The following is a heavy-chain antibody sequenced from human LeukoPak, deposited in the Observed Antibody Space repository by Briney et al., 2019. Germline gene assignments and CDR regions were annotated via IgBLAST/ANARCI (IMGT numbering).Heavy chain of an antibody. CDR1: GGSISSYY. V-gene: IGHV4-59*01. CDR2: IYYSGST. D-gene: IGHD3-3*01. CDR3: ARGRYYDFWSGYPNWFDP. J-gene: IGHJ5*02. Sequence: PSETLSLTCTVSGGSISSYYWSWIRQPPGKGLEWIGYIYYSGSTNYNPSLKSRVTISVDTSKNQFSLKLSSVTAADTAVYYCARGRYYDFWSGYPNWFDPWGQGTLVTVSS.